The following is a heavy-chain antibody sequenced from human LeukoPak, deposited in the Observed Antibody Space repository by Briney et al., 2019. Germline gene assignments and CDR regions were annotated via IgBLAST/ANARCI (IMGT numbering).Heavy chain of an antibody. Sequence: GGSLRLSCAASGFTFSSYSMNWVRQAPGKGLEWVSYISSSSSTIYYADSLKGRFTISRDNAKNSLCLQMNSLRAEDTAIYYCVRSGGYWGQGTLVSVSS. CDR2: ISSSSSTI. V-gene: IGHV3-48*04. J-gene: IGHJ4*02. CDR3: VRSGGY. CDR1: GFTFSSYS. D-gene: IGHD1-26*01.